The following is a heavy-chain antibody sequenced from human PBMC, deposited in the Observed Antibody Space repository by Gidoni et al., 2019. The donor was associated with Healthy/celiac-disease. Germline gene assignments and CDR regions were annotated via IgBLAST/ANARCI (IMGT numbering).Heavy chain of an antibody. V-gene: IGHV4-59*01. CDR2: IYYSGST. CDR1: GGTISSYY. Sequence: QVQLQESGPGLVKPSETLSLTRTVSGGTISSYYWSWIRQPPGKGLEWIGYIYYSGSTNYNPSLKSRVTISVDTSKNQFSLKLSSVTAADTAVYYCARKSGSYFDYWGQGTLVTVSS. CDR3: ARKSGSYFDY. D-gene: IGHD1-26*01. J-gene: IGHJ4*02.